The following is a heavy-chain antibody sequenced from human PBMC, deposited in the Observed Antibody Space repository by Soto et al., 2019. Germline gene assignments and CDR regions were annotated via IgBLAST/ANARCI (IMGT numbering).Heavy chain of an antibody. D-gene: IGHD1-26*01. J-gene: IGHJ4*02. CDR3: ARGVSVGVDY. Sequence: QVQLVPSGAEVREPGASVKVSCKASGYSFTSLDINWVRQTAGQGLEWMGWMQPSTGRTGYAQKFQGRVTMTRDTSINTAYMELTTLTSDDTAFYYCARGVSVGVDYWGQGTLVTGSS. CDR2: MQPSTGRT. V-gene: IGHV1-8*01. CDR1: GYSFTSLD.